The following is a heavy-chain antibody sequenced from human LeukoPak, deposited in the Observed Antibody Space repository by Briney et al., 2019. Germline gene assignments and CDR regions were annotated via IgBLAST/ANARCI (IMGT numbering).Heavy chain of an antibody. CDR3: ARVQSELLWFGELSVTFDY. CDR2: INPNSGGT. Sequence: GASVKVSCKSSGYTFNGYYMHWVRQAPGQGLEWMGWINPNSGGTNYAQKFQGRVTMTRDTSISTAYMELSRLRSDDTAVYYCARVQSELLWFGELSVTFDYWGQGTLVTVSS. CDR1: GYTFNGYY. V-gene: IGHV1-2*02. D-gene: IGHD3-10*01. J-gene: IGHJ4*02.